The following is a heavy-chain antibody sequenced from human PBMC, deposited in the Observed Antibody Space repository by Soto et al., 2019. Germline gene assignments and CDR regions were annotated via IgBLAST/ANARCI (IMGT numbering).Heavy chain of an antibody. J-gene: IGHJ4*02. Sequence: QLQLQESGPGLVKPSETLSLTCTVSGGSISSSSYYWGWIRQPPGKGLEWIGSIYYRGNTYYNPSLKSRVTISVDTSTNPFSLKLSSVTAADTAVYYCAREGGGYCSGGSCQVDYWGQGTLVTVSS. D-gene: IGHD2-15*01. V-gene: IGHV4-39*02. CDR1: GGSISSSSYY. CDR3: AREGGGYCSGGSCQVDY. CDR2: IYYRGNT.